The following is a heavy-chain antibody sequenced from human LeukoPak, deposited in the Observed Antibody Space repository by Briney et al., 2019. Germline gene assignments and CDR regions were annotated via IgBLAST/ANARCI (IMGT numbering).Heavy chain of an antibody. Sequence: GGSLRLSCAASGFTFSTYWMSWVRQAPGKGLEWVANIKEDGSEKYYGDSVKGRFTISRDNAKNSLYLEMNSLRVEDTAVYYCARDSSGYQWGQGALVTVSS. CDR3: ARDSSGYQ. CDR1: GFTFSTYW. J-gene: IGHJ4*02. D-gene: IGHD3-22*01. CDR2: IKEDGSEK. V-gene: IGHV3-7*01.